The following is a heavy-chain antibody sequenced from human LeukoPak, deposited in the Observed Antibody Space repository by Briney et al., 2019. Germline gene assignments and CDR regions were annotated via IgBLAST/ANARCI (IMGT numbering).Heavy chain of an antibody. V-gene: IGHV1-2*02. CDR3: ASTRGYNFRWFDP. J-gene: IGHJ5*02. CDR1: GGTFSGYY. CDR2: INPNSGGT. D-gene: IGHD5-24*01. Sequence: ASVKVSCKASGGTFSGYYMHWVRQAPGQGLEWMGWINPNSGGTNYAQKLQGRVTMTTDTSTSTAYMELRSLRSDDTAVYYCASTRGYNFRWFDPWGQGTLVTVSS.